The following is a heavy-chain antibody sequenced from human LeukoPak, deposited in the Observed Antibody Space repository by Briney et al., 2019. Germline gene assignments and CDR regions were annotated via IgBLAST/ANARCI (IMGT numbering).Heavy chain of an antibody. Sequence: PGGSLRLSCAASGFTFDDYGMSWVRQAPGTGLEWVSGINWNGGSTGYADSVKGRFTISRDNAKNSLYLQMNSLRAEDTAVYYCARDRGDYDYVWGSYRYPYYYMDVWGKGTTVTVSS. D-gene: IGHD3-16*02. CDR3: ARDRGDYDYVWGSYRYPYYYMDV. J-gene: IGHJ6*03. CDR2: INWNGGST. CDR1: GFTFDDYG. V-gene: IGHV3-20*04.